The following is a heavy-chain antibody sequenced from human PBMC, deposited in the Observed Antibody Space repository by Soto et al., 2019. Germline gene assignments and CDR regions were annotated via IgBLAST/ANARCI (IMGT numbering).Heavy chain of an antibody. Sequence: QVQLVQSGAEVKKPGSSVKVSCKASGGTFSSYAISWVRQAPGQGLEWMGGIIPIFGTANYAQKFQGRVTITADESTSTDYMELSSLRAEDTAVYYCARVPNMAGDPWWYFDLWGRGTLVTVSS. D-gene: IGHD6-19*01. CDR3: ARVPNMAGDPWWYFDL. J-gene: IGHJ2*01. CDR2: IIPIFGTA. V-gene: IGHV1-69*12. CDR1: GGTFSSYA.